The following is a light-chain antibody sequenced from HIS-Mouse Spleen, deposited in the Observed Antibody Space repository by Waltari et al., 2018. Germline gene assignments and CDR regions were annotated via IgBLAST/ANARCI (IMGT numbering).Light chain of an antibody. CDR1: SSDVGSYNL. V-gene: IGLV2-23*01. CDR2: EGS. J-gene: IGLJ3*02. Sequence: AGQSITISCTGTSSDVGSYNLVSWYQQHPGKAPKLMIYEGSKRPSGVSNRFSGSKSGNTASLTISGLQAEDEADYYCCSYAGRVFGGGTKLTVL. CDR3: CSYAGRV.